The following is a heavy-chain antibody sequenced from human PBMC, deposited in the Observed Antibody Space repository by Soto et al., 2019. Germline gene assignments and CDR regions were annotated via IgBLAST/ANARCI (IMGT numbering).Heavy chain of an antibody. CDR2: MKEDGGEI. CDR1: GFTFSDYW. V-gene: IGHV3-7*01. D-gene: IGHD2-15*01. Sequence: PGGSLRLSCAASGFTFSDYWMTWVRQAPGKGLEWVANMKEDGGEIYYLDSVKGRFTISRDNAKNSLYLQMNSLRVEDTAVYFCARGWAALDQWAQGSLVTVSS. CDR3: ARGWAALDQ. J-gene: IGHJ4*02.